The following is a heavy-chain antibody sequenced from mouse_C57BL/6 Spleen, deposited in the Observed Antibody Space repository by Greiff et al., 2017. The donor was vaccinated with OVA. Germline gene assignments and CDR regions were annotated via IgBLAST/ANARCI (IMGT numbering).Heavy chain of an antibody. CDR3: ARVSRGFDV. CDR1: GYSITSGYY. Sequence: VQLKESGPGLVKPSQSLSLTCSVTGYSITSGYYWNWIRQFPGNKLEWMGYISYDGSNNYNPSLKNRISITRDTSKNQFFLKLNSVTTEDTATYYCARVSRGFDVWGTGTTVTVSS. V-gene: IGHV3-6*01. CDR2: ISYDGSN. J-gene: IGHJ1*03.